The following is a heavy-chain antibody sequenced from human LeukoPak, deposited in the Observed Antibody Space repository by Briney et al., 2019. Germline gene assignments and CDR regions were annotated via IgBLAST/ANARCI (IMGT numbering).Heavy chain of an antibody. CDR2: IIPIFGTA. J-gene: IGHJ5*02. CDR3: ARGYDSSVDWFDP. D-gene: IGHD3-22*01. Sequence: GASVKVSCKASGGTFSSYAISWVRQAPGQGLEWMGGIIPIFGTANYAQKFQGRVTITADKSTSTAYVELSSLRSEDTAVYYCARGYDSSVDWFDPWGQGTLVTVSS. CDR1: GGTFSSYA. V-gene: IGHV1-69*06.